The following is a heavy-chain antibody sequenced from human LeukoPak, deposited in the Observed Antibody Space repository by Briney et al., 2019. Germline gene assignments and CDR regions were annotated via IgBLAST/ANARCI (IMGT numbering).Heavy chain of an antibody. CDR1: GFTFSSYW. J-gene: IGHJ4*02. V-gene: IGHV3-74*01. CDR2: INSDGSST. D-gene: IGHD1-7*01. CDR3: AKDWPVRGELRSVCYFDY. Sequence: GGSLRLSCAASGFTFSSYWMHWVRQAPGKGLVWVSRINSDGSSTSYADSVKGRFTISRDNSKNTLYLQMNSLRAEDTAVYYCAKDWPVRGELRSVCYFDYWGQGTLVTVSS.